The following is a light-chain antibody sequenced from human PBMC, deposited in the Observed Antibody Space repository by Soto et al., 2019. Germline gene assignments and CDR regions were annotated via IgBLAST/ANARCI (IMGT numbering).Light chain of an antibody. V-gene: IGLV2-14*01. CDR2: EVS. CDR1: SSDVGGYNY. J-gene: IGLJ1*01. CDR3: SSYTSSSTLYV. Sequence: QSVLTQPASVPGSPGQSITISCTGTSSDVGGYNYVSWYQQHPGKAPKLIIYEVSNRPSGVSNRFSGSKSGDTASLTISGLHAEDEADYYCSSYTSSSTLYVFGTGTKLTVL.